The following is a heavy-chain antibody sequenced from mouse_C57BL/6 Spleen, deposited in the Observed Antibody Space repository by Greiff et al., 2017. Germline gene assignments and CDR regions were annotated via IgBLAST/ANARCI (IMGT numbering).Heavy chain of an antibody. CDR1: GFTFSSYG. CDR2: ISSGGSYT. CDR3: ARERDGYGDD. V-gene: IGHV5-6*01. Sequence: EVHLVESGGDLVKPGGSLKLSCAASGFTFSSYGMSWVRQTPDKRLEWVATISSGGSYTYYPDSVKGRFTISRDNAKNTLYLQMSSLKSEDTAMYYCARERDGYGDDWGQGTTLTVSS. J-gene: IGHJ2*01. D-gene: IGHD2-2*01.